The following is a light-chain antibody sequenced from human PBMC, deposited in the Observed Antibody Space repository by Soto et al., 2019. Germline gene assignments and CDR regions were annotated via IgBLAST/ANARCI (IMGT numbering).Light chain of an antibody. Sequence: EIVLTQSPATLSVSPGERATLSCRASQSVSSNLAWYQQKPGQAPRLLISGASARATGIPARFSGSGSGTEFTLTISSLQSEDFAVYYCQHYNNWPYTFGQGTKLEIE. CDR2: GAS. J-gene: IGKJ2*01. CDR1: QSVSSN. CDR3: QHYNNWPYT. V-gene: IGKV3-15*01.